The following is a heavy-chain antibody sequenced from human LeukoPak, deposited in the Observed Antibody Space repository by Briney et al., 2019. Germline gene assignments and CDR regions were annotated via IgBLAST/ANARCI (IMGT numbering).Heavy chain of an antibody. V-gene: IGHV4-4*09. CDR2: IYTSGST. J-gene: IGHJ4*02. D-gene: IGHD3-22*01. CDR1: GGSISSYY. CDR3: ARQVHSSGYYFRFDY. Sequence: SETLSLTCTVSGGSISSYYWSWIRQPPGKGLEWIGYIYTSGSTNYNPSLKSRVTISVDTSKNQFSLKLSSVTAADTAVYYCARQVHSSGYYFRFDYWGQGTLVTVSS.